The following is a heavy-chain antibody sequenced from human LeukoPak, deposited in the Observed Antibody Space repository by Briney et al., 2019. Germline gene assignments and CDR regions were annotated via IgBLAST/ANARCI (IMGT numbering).Heavy chain of an antibody. V-gene: IGHV3-21*01. CDR3: ARDYSSSWYDYFDY. Sequence: PGGSLRLSCAASGFTFSSYSMNWVRQAPGKGLGWVSSISSSSSYIYYADSVKGRFTISRDNAKNSLYLQMNSLRAEDTAVYYCARDYSSSWYDYFDYWGQGTLVTVSS. CDR1: GFTFSSYS. D-gene: IGHD6-13*01. CDR2: ISSSSSYI. J-gene: IGHJ4*02.